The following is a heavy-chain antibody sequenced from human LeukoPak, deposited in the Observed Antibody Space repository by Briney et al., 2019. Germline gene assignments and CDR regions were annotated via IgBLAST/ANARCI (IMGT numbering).Heavy chain of an antibody. CDR2: MNPYSGNT. J-gene: IGHJ6*03. V-gene: IGHV1-8*01. D-gene: IGHD3-9*01. Sequence: ASVKVSCKASGYTFTTYDINWVRPAPGQGRGWMGWMNPYSGNTGYAQKFQGRATMTGNTSISTAYMELSSLRSEDTAVYYCARGHIPVVIRSLDWSGHYYMDVWGKGTTVTVSS. CDR3: ARGHIPVVIRSLDWSGHYYMDV. CDR1: GYTFTTYD.